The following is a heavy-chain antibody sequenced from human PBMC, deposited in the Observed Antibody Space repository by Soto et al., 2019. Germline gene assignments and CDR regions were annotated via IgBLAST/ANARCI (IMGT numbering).Heavy chain of an antibody. V-gene: IGHV1-69*01. CDR2: IIPVFGTP. Sequence: QVQLVQSGAEVKKPGSSVKVSCKASGGTLSSYTFTWVRQATGHGLEWMGGIIPVFGTPNYAENFQGRVKIIADESTSTAYMELSSLRSEDTPVYYCERGPRTGRGGMDVWVQGTTVTFSS. CDR3: ERGPRTGRGGMDV. CDR1: GGTLSSYT. J-gene: IGHJ6*02.